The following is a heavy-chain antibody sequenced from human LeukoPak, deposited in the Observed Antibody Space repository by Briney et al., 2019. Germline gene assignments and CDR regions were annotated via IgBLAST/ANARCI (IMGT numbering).Heavy chain of an antibody. D-gene: IGHD3-10*01. CDR3: AKVWAHDGSGNPYWHFDL. Sequence: GGTLRLSCAASGFTFSSYGMSWVRQAPGKGLEWVSAISGSGGSTYYADSVKGRFTISGDNSKNTLYLQMNSLRAEDTAVYYCAKVWAHDGSGNPYWHFDLWGRGTLVTVSS. J-gene: IGHJ2*01. V-gene: IGHV3-23*01. CDR1: GFTFSSYG. CDR2: ISGSGGST.